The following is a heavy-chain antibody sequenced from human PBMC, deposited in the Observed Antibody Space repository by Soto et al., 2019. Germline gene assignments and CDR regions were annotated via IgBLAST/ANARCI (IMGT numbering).Heavy chain of an antibody. D-gene: IGHD2-15*01. V-gene: IGHV1-69*01. Sequence: QVQLVQSGSEVKRPGSSVKVSCKASGGSFSRYTVSWVRQAPGQGLQWMGGIVPILGTPYYSENFQGRVTITADDSTAYMELSSLTSDDTALYYWTRGGVRRTPSGVHWGQGTLVIVSS. CDR1: GGSFSRYT. CDR2: IVPILGTP. CDR3: TRGGVRRTPSGVH. J-gene: IGHJ4*02.